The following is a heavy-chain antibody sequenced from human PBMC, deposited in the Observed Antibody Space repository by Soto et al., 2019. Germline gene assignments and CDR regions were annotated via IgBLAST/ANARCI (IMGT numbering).Heavy chain of an antibody. V-gene: IGHV3-7*01. J-gene: IGHJ4*02. CDR1: GFTFSSYW. CDR3: ASVIAPRPAESFDY. CDR2: IKEDGSAE. D-gene: IGHD6-6*01. Sequence: GGSLRLSCAASGFTFSSYWMSWVRQAPGKGLEWVANIKEDGSAEFYVGSVKGRFTISRDNAKNSLYLQMNSLTAEDTAVYYCASVIAPRPAESFDYWGKGTLVTVFS.